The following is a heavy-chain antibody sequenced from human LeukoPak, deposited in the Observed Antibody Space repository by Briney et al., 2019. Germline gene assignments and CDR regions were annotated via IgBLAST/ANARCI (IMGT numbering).Heavy chain of an antibody. V-gene: IGHV4-31*03. CDR1: GGSISSGGYY. J-gene: IGHJ3*02. CDR2: IYYSGST. D-gene: IGHD3-10*01. CDR3: ARKPREGSGSQRWAFDI. Sequence: SETLSLTCTVSGGSISSGGYYWSWIRQHPGKGLEWIGYIYYSGSTYYNPSLKSRVTISVDTSKNQFSLKLSSVTAADTAVYYCARKPREGSGSQRWAFDIWGQGTMVTVSS.